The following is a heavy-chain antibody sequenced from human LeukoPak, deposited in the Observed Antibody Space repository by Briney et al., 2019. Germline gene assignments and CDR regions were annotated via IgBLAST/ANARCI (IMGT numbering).Heavy chain of an antibody. Sequence: SETLSLTCAVYGGSFSGYYWSWIRQPPGKGLEWIGEINHSGSTNYNPSLKSRVTISVDTSKNQFSLKLRSVTAADTAVYYCARGASAYCGGDCSQYYYYGMDVWGQGTTVTVSS. V-gene: IGHV4-34*01. J-gene: IGHJ6*02. CDR2: INHSGST. D-gene: IGHD2-21*02. CDR3: ARGASAYCGGDCSQYYYYGMDV. CDR1: GGSFSGYY.